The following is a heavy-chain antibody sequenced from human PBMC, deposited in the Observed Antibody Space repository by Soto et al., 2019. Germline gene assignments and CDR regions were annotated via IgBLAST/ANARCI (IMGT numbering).Heavy chain of an antibody. Sequence: DVQVLESGGGLVQPGGSLRLSCEASGFTISNYGMTWVRQAPGKGLEWVSAISGRDGYTYYADSVKGRFTISRDNSKNTLYLQMHSLTAEDTAIYYCAKVERMTPYTHLRWGQGTLVTVSS. CDR3: AKVERMTPYTHLR. J-gene: IGHJ4*02. CDR2: ISGRDGYT. CDR1: GFTISNYG. D-gene: IGHD1-1*01. V-gene: IGHV3-23*01.